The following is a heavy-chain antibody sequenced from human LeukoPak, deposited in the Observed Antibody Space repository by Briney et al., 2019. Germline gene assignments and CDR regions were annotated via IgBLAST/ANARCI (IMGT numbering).Heavy chain of an antibody. CDR3: ARSGASRYFDY. CDR1: GGSIRSYY. CDR2: IYYTGST. J-gene: IGHJ4*02. D-gene: IGHD1-26*01. Sequence: PSETLSLTCTVSGGSIRSYYWSWIRQSPGKGLEWIGYIYYTGSTNYNSSLKSRVTISVDTSKNQFSLKLSSVTAADTAVYYCARSGASRYFDYWGQGTLVTVSS. V-gene: IGHV4-59*08.